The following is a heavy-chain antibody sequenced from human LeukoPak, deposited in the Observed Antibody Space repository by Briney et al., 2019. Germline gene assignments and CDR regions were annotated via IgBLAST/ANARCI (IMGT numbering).Heavy chain of an antibody. V-gene: IGHV3-9*03. Sequence: PGGSLRLSCLGSGFTFSSHDMDWVRQAPGKGLEWFQGISWNSGSIGYADSVKGRFTISRDNAKNSLYLQMNSLRAEDMAVYYCVKRWTGTTIRQQDYWGQGTLVTVSS. CDR2: ISWNSGSI. D-gene: IGHD1-1*01. J-gene: IGHJ4*02. CDR3: VKRWTGTTIRQQDY. CDR1: GFTFSSHD.